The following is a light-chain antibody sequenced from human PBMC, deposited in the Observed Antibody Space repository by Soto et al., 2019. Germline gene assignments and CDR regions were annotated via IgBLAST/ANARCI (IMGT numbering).Light chain of an antibody. CDR3: QQYVTSPIT. CDR1: QSVSSSY. V-gene: IGKV3-20*01. CDR2: GAS. Sequence: EIVLTQSPGTLSLSPGERDTLSCRASQSVSSSYLAWYQQKPGQTPRLLIYGASSRATGIPDRFSGSGSGTDFTLTISRLEPEDFAVYYCQQYVTSPITFGQGTRLEIK. J-gene: IGKJ5*01.